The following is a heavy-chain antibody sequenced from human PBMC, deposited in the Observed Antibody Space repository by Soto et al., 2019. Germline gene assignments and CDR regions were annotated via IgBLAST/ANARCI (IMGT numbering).Heavy chain of an antibody. Sequence: SVKVSCKASGGAFSSYAISWVRQAPGQGLEWMGGIIPIFGTANYAQKFQGRVTITADESTSTAYMELSSLRSEDTAVHYCARDTKTPERYYYYYYGLDVWGQGTTVTVSS. CDR1: GGAFSSYA. D-gene: IGHD3-3*01. V-gene: IGHV1-69*13. J-gene: IGHJ6*02. CDR3: ARDTKTPERYYYYYYGLDV. CDR2: IIPIFGTA.